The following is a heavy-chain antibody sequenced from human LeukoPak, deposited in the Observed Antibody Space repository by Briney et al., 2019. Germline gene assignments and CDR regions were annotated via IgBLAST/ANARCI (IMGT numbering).Heavy chain of an antibody. Sequence: SETLSLTCAVSDDSFSSHYWTWIRQPPGKGLEWIGYISYIGSTNYNPSLNSRVTISIDTSRNQFSLRLSSVTAADTAVYYCARDLVTVTKGFDIWGQGTMVSVSS. CDR3: ARDLVTVTKGFDI. D-gene: IGHD4-17*01. CDR2: ISYIGST. J-gene: IGHJ3*02. CDR1: DDSFSSHY. V-gene: IGHV4-59*11.